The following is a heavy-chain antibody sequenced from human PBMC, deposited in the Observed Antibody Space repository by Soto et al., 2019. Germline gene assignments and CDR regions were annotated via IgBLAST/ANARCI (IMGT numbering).Heavy chain of an antibody. D-gene: IGHD3-22*01. CDR1: GYSISSGYH. J-gene: IGHJ4*02. CDR3: ARAVYDSSGYVHVDY. V-gene: IGHV4-38-2*02. Sequence: PSETLSLTCTVSGYSISSGYHWAWIRQPPGKGLEWLGSVHYSGNTYYNPSLKSRLTISVGKSKNQFSLKLSSVTAADTAVYYCARAVYDSSGYVHVDYWGQGTQVTVSS. CDR2: VHYSGNT.